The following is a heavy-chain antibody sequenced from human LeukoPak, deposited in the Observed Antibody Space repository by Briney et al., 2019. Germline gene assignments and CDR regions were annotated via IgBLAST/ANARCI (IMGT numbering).Heavy chain of an antibody. CDR3: ARDRYYYYGMDV. CDR2: IYSGGST. Sequence: GGSLRLSCAASGFSFSSHWVHWVRQAPGKGLEWVSVIYSGGSTYYADSVKGRFTISRDNSKNTLYLQMNSLRAEDTAVYYCARDRYYYYGMDVWGQGTTVTVSS. CDR1: GFSFSSHW. V-gene: IGHV3-66*01. J-gene: IGHJ6*02.